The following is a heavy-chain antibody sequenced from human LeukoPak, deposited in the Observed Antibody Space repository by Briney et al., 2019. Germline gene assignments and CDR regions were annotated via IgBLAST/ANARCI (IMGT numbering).Heavy chain of an antibody. CDR2: INPNSGGT. Sequence: GASVKVSCKASGYTVTGYYMHWVRQAPGQGLEWMGWINPNSGGTNYAQKFQGRVTMTRDTSISTAYMELSRLRSDDTAVYYCARGNYDILTGYYIFDYWGQGTLVTVSS. V-gene: IGHV1-2*02. D-gene: IGHD3-9*01. CDR1: GYTVTGYY. CDR3: ARGNYDILTGYYIFDY. J-gene: IGHJ4*02.